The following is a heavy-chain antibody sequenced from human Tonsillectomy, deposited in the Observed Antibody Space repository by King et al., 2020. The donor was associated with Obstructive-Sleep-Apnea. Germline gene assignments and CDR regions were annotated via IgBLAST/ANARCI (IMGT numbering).Heavy chain of an antibody. CDR3: TRDKDYYGSGSSYNY. D-gene: IGHD3-10*01. Sequence: QLVQSGGGLVQPGRSLRLSCTASGFTFGDYAMSWFRQAPGKGLEWGGFIRCKAYGGATENAASVKGRFTISKDDSKSIAYPQMNSLKTEDTAVYYCTRDKDYYGSGSSYNYWGQGTLVTVSS. CDR1: GFTFGDYA. CDR2: IRCKAYGGAT. V-gene: IGHV3-49*03. J-gene: IGHJ4*02.